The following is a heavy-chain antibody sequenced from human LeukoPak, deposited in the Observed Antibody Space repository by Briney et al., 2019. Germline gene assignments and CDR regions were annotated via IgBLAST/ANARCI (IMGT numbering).Heavy chain of an antibody. V-gene: IGHV1-2*02. Sequence: ASVKVSCKASGYTFAAYYIHWVRQAPGQGLEWMGWMNPKNGGSSYAQNFEGRVTMTRETSITTAYMELSSLRFDDTAIYYCERERGQIAAARLHHWGQGTLVTVSS. CDR1: GYTFAAYY. CDR3: ERERGQIAAARLHH. D-gene: IGHD6-13*01. J-gene: IGHJ5*02. CDR2: MNPKNGGS.